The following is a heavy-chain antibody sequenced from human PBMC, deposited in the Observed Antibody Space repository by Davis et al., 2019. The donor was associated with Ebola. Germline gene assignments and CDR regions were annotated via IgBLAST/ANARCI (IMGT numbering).Heavy chain of an antibody. J-gene: IGHJ6*04. D-gene: IGHD5-12*01. V-gene: IGHV6-1*01. CDR1: GDSVSSGSTA. Sequence: PSETLSLTCAISGDSVSSGSTAWNWIRQSPSRGLEWLGRTYYSSKWYNGYAESVKSRINISPDTAKNQFSLHLNSVTPEDTAVYYCARGWLRSGLDVWGKGAAVIVSS. CDR3: ARGWLRSGLDV. CDR2: TYYSSKWYN.